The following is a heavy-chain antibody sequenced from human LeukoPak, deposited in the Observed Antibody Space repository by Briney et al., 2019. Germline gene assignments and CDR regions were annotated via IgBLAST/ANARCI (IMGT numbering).Heavy chain of an antibody. V-gene: IGHV4-59*01. D-gene: IGHD4-11*01. CDR1: GGSISGYY. CDR3: ARVRGNYFPDY. CDR2: ICYSGST. J-gene: IGHJ4*02. Sequence: SETLSLTCTVSGGSISGYYWSWIRQPPGKGLEWIGYICYSGSTNYNPSLKSRITILVDTSKNQFSLRLSSVTAADTAVYYCARVRGNYFPDYWGQGTLVTVSS.